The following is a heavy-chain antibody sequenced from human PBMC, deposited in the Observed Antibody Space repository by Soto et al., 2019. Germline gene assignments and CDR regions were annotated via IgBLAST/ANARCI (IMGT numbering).Heavy chain of an antibody. Sequence: SETLSLTCPVPVGSVSRGNCYGSWIRQPPGKALEWIGFIYYSGRTDYSPSPKSRVTISEDTSKNQFSLQLGSVAVADTAVYYCAIGRNGLVLYWGQGTLVTVYS. V-gene: IGHV4-61*01. CDR1: VGSVSRGNCY. J-gene: IGHJ4*02. CDR3: AIGRNGLVLY. D-gene: IGHD3-9*01. CDR2: IYYSGRT.